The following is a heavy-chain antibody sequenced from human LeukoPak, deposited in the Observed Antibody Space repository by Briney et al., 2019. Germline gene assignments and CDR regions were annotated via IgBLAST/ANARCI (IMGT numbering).Heavy chain of an antibody. CDR1: GGSISSSSYY. D-gene: IGHD3-10*02. CDR3: ARRRTMFGYFAGEFDC. Sequence: PSETLSLTCTVSGGSISSSSYYWGWIRQPPGKGLEWIGSIYYSGSINNNPSLKSRVTISVDTSKNQFSLKLNSVTAADTAVYYCARRRTMFGYFAGEFDCWGQGTLVTVSS. CDR2: IYYSGSI. V-gene: IGHV4-39*01. J-gene: IGHJ4*02.